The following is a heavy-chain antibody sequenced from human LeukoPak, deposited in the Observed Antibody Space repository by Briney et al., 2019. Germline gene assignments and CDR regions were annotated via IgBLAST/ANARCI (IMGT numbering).Heavy chain of an antibody. D-gene: IGHD2-15*01. CDR3: ARDLGYCSGGSCDYYYGMDV. V-gene: IGHV1-18*01. Sequence: GASVKVSCKASGYTFTSYGISWVRQAPGQGLEWMGWISAYNGNTNYAQKLQGRVTMTTDTSTSTAYMELRSLRSDDTAVYCCARDLGYCSGGSCDYYYGMDVWGQGTTVTVSS. CDR1: GYTFTSYG. CDR2: ISAYNGNT. J-gene: IGHJ6*02.